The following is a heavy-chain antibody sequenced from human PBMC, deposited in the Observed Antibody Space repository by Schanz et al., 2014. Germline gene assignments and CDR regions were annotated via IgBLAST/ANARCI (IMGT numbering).Heavy chain of an antibody. J-gene: IGHJ3*02. CDR3: AKCIGWYGRCAFDI. CDR1: GFSFSGFG. Sequence: QVQLVESGGGVVQPGRSLRLSCAGSGFSFSGFGMHWVRQAPGKGLEWVAVISNDGSDEHYADSVKGRFTISRDNSKNTLYLQMNSLIAEDTAVYYCAKCIGWYGRCAFDIWGQGTMVTVSS. CDR2: ISNDGSDE. V-gene: IGHV3-30*18. D-gene: IGHD6-19*01.